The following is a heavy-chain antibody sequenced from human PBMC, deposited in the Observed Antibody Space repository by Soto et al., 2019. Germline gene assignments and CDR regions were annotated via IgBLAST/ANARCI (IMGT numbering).Heavy chain of an antibody. CDR1: GDSITNSY. CDR2: IYYTGST. J-gene: IGHJ4*02. CDR3: ARENVLFGYDS. D-gene: IGHD3-9*01. V-gene: IGHV4-59*01. Sequence: SETLSLTCTVSGDSITNSYWSWIRQPPGKGLEWIGFIYYTGSTSYNPSLKSRATISVDTSKNQFSLRLSSVTAADTAVYYCARENVLFGYDSWGQGTLVTVSS.